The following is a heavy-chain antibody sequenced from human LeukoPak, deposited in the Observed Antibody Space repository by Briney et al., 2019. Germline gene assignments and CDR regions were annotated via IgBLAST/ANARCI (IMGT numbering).Heavy chain of an antibody. CDR1: GFTFDDYA. CDR2: ISWNSGSI. Sequence: PGGSLRLSCAASGFTFDDYAMHWVRQAPGKGLEWVSGISWNSGSIGYADSVKGRFTISRDNAKNSLYLQMNSLRAEDTAVYYCARGIAVAVNDYWGQGTLVTVSS. J-gene: IGHJ4*02. CDR3: ARGIAVAVNDY. V-gene: IGHV3-9*01. D-gene: IGHD6-19*01.